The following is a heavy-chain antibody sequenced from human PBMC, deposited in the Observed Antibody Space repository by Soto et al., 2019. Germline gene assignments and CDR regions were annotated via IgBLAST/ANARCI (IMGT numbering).Heavy chain of an antibody. D-gene: IGHD5-12*01. CDR2: IIPIFGTT. CDR3: AKDAGADGYFGNWLDP. CDR1: GDTFSNYA. J-gene: IGHJ5*02. V-gene: IGHV1-69*15. Sequence: QVQLVQSGAEVKKPGSSVKVSCKASGDTFSNYAITWVRQAPGQGLEWVARIIPIFGTTNVAQKFQGRVTKTAAESTTTAYMELSGLRSDDTAVYFCAKDAGADGYFGNWLDPWGQGTLVTVSS.